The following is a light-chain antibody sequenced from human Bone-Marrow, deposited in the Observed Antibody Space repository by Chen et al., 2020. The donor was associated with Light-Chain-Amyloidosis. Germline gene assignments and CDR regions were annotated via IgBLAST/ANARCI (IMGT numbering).Light chain of an antibody. V-gene: IGKV3-15*01. CDR3: QQYYDWPT. CDR2: GAS. Sequence: EIVMTQSPATLSVSPGERATLSCRASQSVNNHLAWYQQKPGQTPRLLIYGASTRAPATPTRISGSGSGTEFTLTISSLKSEDVAVYYCQQYYDWPTFGPGTKVHI. CDR1: QSVNNH. J-gene: IGKJ3*01.